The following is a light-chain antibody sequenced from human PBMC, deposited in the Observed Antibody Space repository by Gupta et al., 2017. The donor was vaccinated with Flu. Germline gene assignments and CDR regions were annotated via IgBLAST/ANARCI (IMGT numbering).Light chain of an antibody. J-gene: IGKJ2*01. CDR1: QGISSY. V-gene: IGKV1-39*01. Sequence: GDRVTITGRESQGISSYLNWYQQKPGTAPKLLIYAASSLQSGVPSRFSGSGSGTDFTLTISSLEPEDFATYYCQQSYGTPLTFGQGTKLAIK. CDR2: AAS. CDR3: QQSYGTPLT.